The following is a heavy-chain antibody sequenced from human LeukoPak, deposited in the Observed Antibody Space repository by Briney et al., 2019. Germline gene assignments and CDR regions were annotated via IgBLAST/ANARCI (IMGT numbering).Heavy chain of an antibody. J-gene: IGHJ4*02. D-gene: IGHD3-10*01. CDR3: AKKSRGSGSYYGDY. CDR1: GFTFSSYG. Sequence: GGSLRLSCAASGFTFSSYGMSWVRQAPGKGLEWVSAISGSGGSTYYADSVKGRFTISRDNSKNTLYLQMNSLRAEDTAVYYCAKKSRGSGSYYGDYWGQGILVAVSS. CDR2: ISGSGGST. V-gene: IGHV3-23*01.